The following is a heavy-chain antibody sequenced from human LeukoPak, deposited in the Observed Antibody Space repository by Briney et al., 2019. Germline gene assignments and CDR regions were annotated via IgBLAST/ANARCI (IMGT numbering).Heavy chain of an antibody. CDR2: INQGGSES. Sequence: PGGSLRLSCADSGFTFSDFWMGWVRQAPGKGLEWVANINQGGSESYYVDSVKGRFTISRDNAEKSLFLQMNSLRAEDTAVYYCTKGRSNHYWGQGTLVTVST. D-gene: IGHD4-11*01. V-gene: IGHV3-7*01. CDR1: GFTFSDFW. CDR3: TKGRSNHY. J-gene: IGHJ4*02.